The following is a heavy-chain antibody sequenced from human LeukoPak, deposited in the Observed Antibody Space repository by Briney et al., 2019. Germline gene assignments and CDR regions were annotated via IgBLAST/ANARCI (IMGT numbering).Heavy chain of an antibody. CDR3: ATTRSYYYDNSGPDAFDI. V-gene: IGHV1-2*04. Sequence: ASVKVSCKASGYVFIGYYIHWVRQAPGQGLEWMGWINPNSGVTNYAQEFQGWVAMTRDTSISTAYMELSRLRSDDTAVYYCATTRSYYYDNSGPDAFDIWGQGTMVTVSS. D-gene: IGHD3-22*01. CDR1: GYVFIGYY. CDR2: INPNSGVT. J-gene: IGHJ3*02.